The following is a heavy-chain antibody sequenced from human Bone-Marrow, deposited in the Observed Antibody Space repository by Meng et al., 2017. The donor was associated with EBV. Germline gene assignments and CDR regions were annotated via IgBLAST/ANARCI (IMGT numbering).Heavy chain of an antibody. V-gene: IGHV1-69*06. CDR2: IIPIFCTA. CDR1: GGTFSSYG. CDR3: ARDGSVEMASI. D-gene: IGHD5-24*01. J-gene: IGHJ4*02. Sequence: VLLLESVAEVKTPVSSVKGSCKVSGGTFSSYGISWLRQAPGQRLEWMGGIIPIFCTANYGQKFQGRVTITADKSTITAYMELSSLRSEDTAVYYCARDGSVEMASIWGQGTLVTVAS.